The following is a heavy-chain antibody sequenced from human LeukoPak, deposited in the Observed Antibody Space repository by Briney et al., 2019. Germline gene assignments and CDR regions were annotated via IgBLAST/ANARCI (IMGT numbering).Heavy chain of an antibody. CDR1: GYTFTSYD. CDR3: ARGSGSYSGDAFDI. J-gene: IGHJ3*02. D-gene: IGHD1-26*01. Sequence: ASVKVSCKASGYTFTSYDINWVRQATGQGLGWMGWMNPKSGNTGYAQKFQGRVTMTRNTSISTAYMELSSLRSEDTAVYYCARGSGSYSGDAFDIWGQGTMVTVSS. CDR2: MNPKSGNT. V-gene: IGHV1-8*01.